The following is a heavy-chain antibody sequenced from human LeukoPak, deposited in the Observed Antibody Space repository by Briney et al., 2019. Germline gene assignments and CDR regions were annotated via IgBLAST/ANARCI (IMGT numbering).Heavy chain of an antibody. CDR3: ATQPSRSLYFDN. J-gene: IGHJ4*02. CDR2: IWYDGSNK. Sequence: PGGSLRLSCAASGFTFSSYGMHWVRQAPGKGLEWVAVIWYDGSNKYYADSVKGRFTISRDTSKIRLYLQMNSLRVEDTAVYYCATQPSRSLYFDNWGQGTLVTVSS. D-gene: IGHD3-10*01. CDR1: GFTFSSYG. V-gene: IGHV3-33*08.